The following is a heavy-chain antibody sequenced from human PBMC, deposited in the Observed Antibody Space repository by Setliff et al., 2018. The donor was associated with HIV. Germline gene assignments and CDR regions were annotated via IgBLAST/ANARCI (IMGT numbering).Heavy chain of an antibody. CDR1: GGSFNGYY. Sequence: SETLSLTCAVYGGSFNGYYWSWIRQSPGEGLEWIGEINHTGSTNYNPTLKSRVTISGDTSRNQFSLKLSSVTAADTAVYYCARLWLRGPPTWGQGTMVTVSS. V-gene: IGHV4-34*01. D-gene: IGHD5-12*01. J-gene: IGHJ3*01. CDR3: ARLWLRGPPT. CDR2: INHTGST.